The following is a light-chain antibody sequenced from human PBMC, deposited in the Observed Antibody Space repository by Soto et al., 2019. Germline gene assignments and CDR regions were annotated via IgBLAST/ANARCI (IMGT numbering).Light chain of an antibody. CDR1: NTDVENYNF. Sequence: QSVLTQPASVSGSPGQSITIACTGINTDVENYNFVSWYQQRPGKAPKLMIYEDYKRPSGVSNRFSGSKSGNTASLTISGLHTEEEAHSSCCSHAAFKTPDVFATGTKVTVL. J-gene: IGLJ1*01. V-gene: IGLV2-23*01. CDR3: CSHAAFKTPDV. CDR2: EDY.